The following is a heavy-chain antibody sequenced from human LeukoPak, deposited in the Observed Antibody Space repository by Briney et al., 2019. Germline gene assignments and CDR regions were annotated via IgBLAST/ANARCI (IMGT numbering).Heavy chain of an antibody. V-gene: IGHV4-4*07. Sequence: SETLSLTCTGSETFISSYHCSWLRQSAGKGLAWVGLIYSSDSSNYCPSLKSRLTISPDNSKNQFYLRLSSVTRADTAVYDCARVLCVSNGICYAFDIWGQGTTVIVSS. D-gene: IGHD2-8*01. CDR2: IYSSDSS. CDR3: ARVLCVSNGICYAFDI. CDR1: ETFISSYH. J-gene: IGHJ3*02.